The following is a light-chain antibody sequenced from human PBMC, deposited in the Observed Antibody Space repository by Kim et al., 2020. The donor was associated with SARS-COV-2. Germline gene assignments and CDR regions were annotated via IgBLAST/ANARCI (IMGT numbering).Light chain of an antibody. CDR3: QQFATSLS. CDR2: GVS. J-gene: IGKJ4*01. Sequence: EIVLTQSPGTLSLSPGGRATLSCRASQSVSNNFLAWYQHKPGQAPRLLIYGVSIRATDTPDRFSGSGSGTDFTLTISRLQPEDFGVYYCQQFATSLSFGGGTKVDIK. V-gene: IGKV3-20*01. CDR1: QSVSNNF.